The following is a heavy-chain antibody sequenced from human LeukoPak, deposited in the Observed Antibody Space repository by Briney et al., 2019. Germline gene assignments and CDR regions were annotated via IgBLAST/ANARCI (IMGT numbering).Heavy chain of an antibody. CDR1: GFTFSSYW. D-gene: IGHD3-22*01. J-gene: IGHJ4*02. CDR3: ARDGPSYYYDSSGYPDY. V-gene: IGHV3-7*01. CDR2: IKQDGSEK. Sequence: GGSLRLSCAASGFTFSSYWMSWVRQALGKGLEWVANIKQDGSEKYYVDSVKGRFTISRDNAKNSLYLQMNSLRAEDTAVYYCARDGPSYYYDSSGYPDYWGQGTLVTVSS.